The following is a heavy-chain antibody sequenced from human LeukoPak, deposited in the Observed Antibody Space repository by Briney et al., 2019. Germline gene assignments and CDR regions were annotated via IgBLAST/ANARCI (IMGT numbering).Heavy chain of an antibody. Sequence: GSPRLSCAASGFTFSSYAMSWVRQAPGKGLEWVANIKQDGSEKYYVDSVKGRFTISRDNAKNSLYLQMNSLRAEDTAVYYCARDVYYYDSSGYYHDYWGQGTLVTVSS. CDR3: ARDVYYYDSSGYYHDY. D-gene: IGHD3-22*01. V-gene: IGHV3-7*01. CDR2: IKQDGSEK. CDR1: GFTFSSYA. J-gene: IGHJ4*02.